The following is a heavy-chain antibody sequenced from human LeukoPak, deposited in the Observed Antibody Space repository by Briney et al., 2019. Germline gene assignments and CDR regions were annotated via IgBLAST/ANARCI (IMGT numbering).Heavy chain of an antibody. CDR1: GYTFTGYY. V-gene: IGHV1-2*02. Sequence: ASVKVSCKASGYTFTGYYMHWVRQAPGQGLEWMGWINPNSGGTNYAQKFQGRVTMTRDTSTSTVYMELSSLRSEDTAVYYCARGKVVTMVRGVIITYFDYWGQGTLVTVSS. CDR3: ARGKVVTMVRGVIITYFDY. CDR2: INPNSGGT. D-gene: IGHD3-10*01. J-gene: IGHJ4*02.